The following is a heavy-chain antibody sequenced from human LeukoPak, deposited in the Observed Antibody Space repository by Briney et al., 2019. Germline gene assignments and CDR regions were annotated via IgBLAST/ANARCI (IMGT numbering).Heavy chain of an antibody. Sequence: GGSLRLSCAASGFTFNNYAMSWVRHAPGKGLEWVSAISAGGSSTYYADSVKGRFTISRDNSKETLYLQMNSVRAEDTAVYYCAKRGRVVPAGEWYFDYWGEGALVTVSS. D-gene: IGHD2-2*01. J-gene: IGHJ4*02. CDR2: ISAGGSST. CDR3: AKRGRVVPAGEWYFDY. V-gene: IGHV3-23*01. CDR1: GFTFNNYA.